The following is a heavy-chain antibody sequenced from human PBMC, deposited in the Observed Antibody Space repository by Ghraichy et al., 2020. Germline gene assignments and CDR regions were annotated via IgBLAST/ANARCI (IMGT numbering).Heavy chain of an antibody. V-gene: IGHV4-34*01. CDR2: INHSGST. CDR3: ARGTDIVATIAFDY. CDR1: GGSFSGYY. D-gene: IGHD5-12*01. J-gene: IGHJ4*02. Sequence: SETLSLTCAVYGGSFSGYYWSWIRKPPGKGLEWIGEINHSGSTNYNPSLKSRVTISVDTSKNQFSLKLSSVTAADTAVYYCARGTDIVATIAFDYWGQGTLVTVSS.